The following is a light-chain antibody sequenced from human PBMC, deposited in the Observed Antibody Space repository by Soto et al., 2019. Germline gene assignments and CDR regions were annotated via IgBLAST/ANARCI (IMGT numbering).Light chain of an antibody. CDR1: SSNIVNNY. V-gene: IGLV1-51*01. J-gene: IGLJ2*01. CDR2: DNN. CDR3: GTWDSSLSVVV. Sequence: QSVLTQPPSVSAAPGQMVTVFCTGRSSNIVNNYVSWYQQLPGTAPKLLIYDNNKRPSGIPDRFSGSKSGTSATLGITGLQTGDEADYYCGTWDSSLSVVVFGGGTKVTVL.